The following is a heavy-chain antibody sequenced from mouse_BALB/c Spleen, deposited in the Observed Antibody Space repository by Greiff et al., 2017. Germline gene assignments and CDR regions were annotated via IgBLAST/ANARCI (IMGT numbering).Heavy chain of an antibody. D-gene: IGHD1-1*01. CDR3: ARSGTTVVPPYWYFDV. J-gene: IGHJ1*01. V-gene: IGHV5-17*02. Sequence: EVMLVESGGGLVQPGGSRKLSCAASGFTFSSFGMHWVRQAPEKGLEWVAYISSGSSTIYYADTVKGRFTISRDNPKNTLFLQMTSLRSEDTAMYYCARSGTTVVPPYWYFDVWGAGTTVTVSS. CDR1: GFTFSSFG. CDR2: ISSGSSTI.